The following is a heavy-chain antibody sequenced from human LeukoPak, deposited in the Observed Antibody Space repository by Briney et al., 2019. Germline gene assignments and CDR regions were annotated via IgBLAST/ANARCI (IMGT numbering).Heavy chain of an antibody. CDR1: GFTFSSYS. V-gene: IGHV3-21*01. J-gene: IGHJ6*02. CDR3: ARSVSCSSTSCYEAWYYYGMDV. D-gene: IGHD2-2*01. CDR2: ISSSSSYI. Sequence: PGGSLRLSCAASGFTFSSYSMNWVRQAPGKGLEWVSSISSSSSYIYYADSVKGRFTISRDNAKNSLYLQMNSLRAEDTAVYYCARSVSCSSTSCYEAWYYYGMDVWGQGTTVTVSS.